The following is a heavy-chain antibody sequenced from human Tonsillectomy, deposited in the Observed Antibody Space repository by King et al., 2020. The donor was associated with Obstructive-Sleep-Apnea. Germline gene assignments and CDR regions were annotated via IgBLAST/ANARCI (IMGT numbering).Heavy chain of an antibody. CDR2: ISGSGGTT. CDR1: GFTFSTYA. Sequence: VQLVESGGGLVQPGGSLRLSCAASGFTFSTYAMNWVRHAPGKGLEWVSYISGSGGTTYYADCVKGRFAISRDNSKDTVYLQMNSLRAEDTAVYYCAKSHLTTDFDYWGQGTLVTVSS. D-gene: IGHD4/OR15-4a*01. CDR3: AKSHLTTDFDY. V-gene: IGHV3-23*04. J-gene: IGHJ4*02.